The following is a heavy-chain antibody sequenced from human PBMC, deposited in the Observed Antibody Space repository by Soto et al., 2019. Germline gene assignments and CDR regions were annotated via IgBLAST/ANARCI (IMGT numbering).Heavy chain of an antibody. CDR2: IYYSGST. Sequence: SETLSLTCTVSGGTISSWYWSWIRQPPGKGLEWIGYIYYSGSTNCNPSLKSRVTISVDTSKNQFSLKLSSVTAADTAVYYCARRYGSAIDYWGQGTLVT. CDR3: ARRYGSAIDY. D-gene: IGHD1-26*01. V-gene: IGHV4-59*08. CDR1: GGTISSWY. J-gene: IGHJ4*02.